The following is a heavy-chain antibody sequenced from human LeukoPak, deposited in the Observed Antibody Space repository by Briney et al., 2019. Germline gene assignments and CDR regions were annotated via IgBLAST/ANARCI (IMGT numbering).Heavy chain of an antibody. V-gene: IGHV1-8*01. CDR1: GYTFTSYD. J-gene: IGHJ4*02. D-gene: IGHD3-10*01. CDR2: MNPNSGNT. Sequence: GASVKVSCKASGYTFTSYDINWVRQAAGQGLEWMGWMNPNSGNTGYAQKFQGRVTMTRNTSISTAYMELSSLRSEDTAVYYCARSMTIYYYGSGSSSNFDYWGQGTLVTVSS. CDR3: ARSMTIYYYGSGSSSNFDY.